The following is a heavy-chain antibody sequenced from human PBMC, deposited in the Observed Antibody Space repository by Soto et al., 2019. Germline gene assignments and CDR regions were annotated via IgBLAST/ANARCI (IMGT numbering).Heavy chain of an antibody. CDR2: VYPSDSDV. CDR1: GYRFTSSW. D-gene: IGHD2-15*01. J-gene: IGHJ4*02. CDR3: TKGATSSFDS. Sequence: PGESLKISCQGSGYRFTSSWIGWVRQMPGKGLEWLGNVYPSDSDVRYSPSFEGRVTISADNSVNTAYLHLLNLKASDTAIYYCTKGATSSFDSWGQGTRGTAPQ. V-gene: IGHV5-51*01.